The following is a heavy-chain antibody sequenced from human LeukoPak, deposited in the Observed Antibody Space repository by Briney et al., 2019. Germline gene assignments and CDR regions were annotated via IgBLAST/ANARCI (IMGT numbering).Heavy chain of an antibody. CDR1: GFTFSTSS. CDR2: LSNTGDNT. Sequence: GGSLRLSCTASGFTFSTSSMNWVRQVPGKGLEWVSTLSNTGDNTYYADSVKGRFTISRDNSKNTLYLQMSSLRADDTSVYYCAQTGGLVPGRYFVYWGQGTLVTVSS. CDR3: AQTGGLVPGRYFVY. J-gene: IGHJ4*02. V-gene: IGHV3-23*01. D-gene: IGHD6-6*01.